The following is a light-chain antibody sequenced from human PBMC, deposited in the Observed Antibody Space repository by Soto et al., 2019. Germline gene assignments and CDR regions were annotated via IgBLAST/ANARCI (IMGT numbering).Light chain of an antibody. V-gene: IGLV2-23*02. CDR2: EVS. J-gene: IGLJ1*01. Sequence: QSVLTQPASVSGSPGQSITISCTGTSSDVGSYNLVSWYQQHPGKAPKLMIYEVSKRPSGVSNRFSGSKSGNTASLTISGIKAEDEADYYCCSYAGSSTYVFGTRTKXTVL. CDR3: CSYAGSSTYV. CDR1: SSDVGSYNL.